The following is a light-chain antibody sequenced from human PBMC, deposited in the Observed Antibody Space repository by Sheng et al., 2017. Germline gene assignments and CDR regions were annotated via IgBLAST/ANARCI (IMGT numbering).Light chain of an antibody. Sequence: IVLTQSPGTLSLSPGERATLSCRTSQTVSSSYLDWYQQKPGQAPRLLIYGASSRATGIPDRFSGSGSGTDFTLSISRLEPEDFAVYYCQQYDNSPLTFGGGTKVEIK. CDR3: QQYDNSPLT. J-gene: IGKJ4*01. V-gene: IGKV3-20*01. CDR1: QTVSSSY. CDR2: GAS.